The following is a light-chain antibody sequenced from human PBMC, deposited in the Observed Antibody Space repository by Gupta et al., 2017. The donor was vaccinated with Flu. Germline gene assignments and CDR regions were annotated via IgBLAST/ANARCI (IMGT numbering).Light chain of an antibody. Sequence: DLVMTQSPLSLSVSPGQAASISCRSSQSLLHRDGSNYLDWYEQKAGQSPRRLIYWGSKRASGVPERFRGSESGTDFTLKISRVEAEDGGVYYCMQALQLPYTFGQGTKLEIK. CDR1: QSLLHRDGSNY. CDR3: MQALQLPYT. V-gene: IGKV2-28*01. CDR2: WGS. J-gene: IGKJ2*01.